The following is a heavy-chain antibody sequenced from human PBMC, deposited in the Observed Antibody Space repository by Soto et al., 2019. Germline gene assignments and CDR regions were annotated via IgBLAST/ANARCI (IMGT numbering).Heavy chain of an antibody. CDR2: IIPIFGTA. CDR3: AREYNWNYNYYYGMDV. Sequence: SVKVSCKASGGTFSSYAISWVRQAPGQGLEWMGGIIPIFGTANYAQKFQGRVTITADESTSTAYMELSSLRSEDTAVYYCAREYNWNYNYYYGMDVWGQGTTVTASS. CDR1: GGTFSSYA. J-gene: IGHJ6*02. D-gene: IGHD1-20*01. V-gene: IGHV1-69*13.